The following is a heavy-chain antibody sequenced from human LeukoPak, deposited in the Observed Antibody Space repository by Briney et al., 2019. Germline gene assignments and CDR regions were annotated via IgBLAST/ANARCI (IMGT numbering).Heavy chain of an antibody. V-gene: IGHV4-59*01. D-gene: IGHD3-22*01. J-gene: IGHJ4*02. Sequence: SETLSLTCTVSGGSISSYYWSWIRQPPGKGLEWIGYIYYSGSTNYNPSLESRVTISVDTSKNQFSLKLSSVTAADTAVYYCAREKYYDSSGYSFDYWGQGTLVTVSS. CDR2: IYYSGST. CDR1: GGSISSYY. CDR3: AREKYYDSSGYSFDY.